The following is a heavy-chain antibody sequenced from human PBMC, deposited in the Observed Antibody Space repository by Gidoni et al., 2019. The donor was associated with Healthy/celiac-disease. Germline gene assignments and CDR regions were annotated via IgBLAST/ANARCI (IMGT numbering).Heavy chain of an antibody. J-gene: IGHJ4*02. CDR3: ARGAHHMVGGTWKPIDY. CDR1: GGSFTGYY. D-gene: IGHD1-26*01. Sequence: QVQLQQWGAGLLKPSETLSLSCAVYGGSFTGYYWSWIRQPPGKWLEWIGEIIHTVRSDYNTFVERRITISTDTFKNQFAVKVSVVSAASTGVYYCARGAHHMVGGTWKPIDYWGQGTLVTVSS. CDR2: IIHTVRS. V-gene: IGHV4-34*01.